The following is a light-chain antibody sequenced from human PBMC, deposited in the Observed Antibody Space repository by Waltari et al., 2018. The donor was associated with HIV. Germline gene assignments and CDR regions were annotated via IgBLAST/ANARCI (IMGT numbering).Light chain of an antibody. Sequence: QSVLTQPPSVSAAPGQKVTISCSGSSSNIGSNYVSWYQHLPGTAPKLPIYENNKPPSGIPDRFSGSKSGTSATLGITGLQSGDEADYYCGTWDSSLSAYVVFGGGTKLTVL. V-gene: IGLV1-51*02. J-gene: IGLJ2*01. CDR2: ENN. CDR1: SSNIGSNY. CDR3: GTWDSSLSAYVV.